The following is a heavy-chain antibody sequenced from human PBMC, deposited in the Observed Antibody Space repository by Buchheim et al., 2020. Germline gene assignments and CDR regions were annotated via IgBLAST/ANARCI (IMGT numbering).Heavy chain of an antibody. J-gene: IGHJ4*02. D-gene: IGHD3-9*01. CDR1: GFTFSDYY. V-gene: IGHV3-11*05. CDR2: ISSSSSYT. Sequence: QVQLVESGGGLVKPGGSLRLSCAASGFTFSDYYMSWIRQAPGKGLEWVSYISSSSSYTNYAESVKGRFTISRDNAKNSMYLQMNSLRAEDTAVYYCAREYYDILTGYQPWDYWGQGTL. CDR3: AREYYDILTGYQPWDY.